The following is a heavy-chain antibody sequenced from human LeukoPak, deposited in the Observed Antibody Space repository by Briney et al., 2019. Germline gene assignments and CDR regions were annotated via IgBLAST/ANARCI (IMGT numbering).Heavy chain of an antibody. CDR1: GFTFSSYD. J-gene: IGHJ4*02. D-gene: IGHD3-3*01. Sequence: GGSLRLSCAASGFTFSSYDMHWVRQATGKGLEWVSAIGTAGDTYYPGSVKGRFTISRENAKNSLYLQMNSLRVEDTAVYYCVRMNELSSFDFWSGYYSGGVHDYWGPGTLVTVSS. CDR2: IGTAGDT. CDR3: VRMNELSSFDFWSGYYSGGVHDY. V-gene: IGHV3-13*01.